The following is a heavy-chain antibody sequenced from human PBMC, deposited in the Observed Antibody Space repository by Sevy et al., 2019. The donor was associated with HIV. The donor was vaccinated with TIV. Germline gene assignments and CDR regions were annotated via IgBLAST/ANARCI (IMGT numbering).Heavy chain of an antibody. J-gene: IGHJ4*02. CDR2: ISDDGSKT. Sequence: GGSLRLSCADSGFTFIDYAMHWVRQAPGKGLEWMAVISDDGSKTYYADSVNGRFTISRDNSKDTLNLQMNSLRADDTAVYYCARGRVTSHYFDYWGQGTLVTVSS. D-gene: IGHD2-21*02. CDR3: ARGRVTSHYFDY. V-gene: IGHV3-30*04. CDR1: GFTFIDYA.